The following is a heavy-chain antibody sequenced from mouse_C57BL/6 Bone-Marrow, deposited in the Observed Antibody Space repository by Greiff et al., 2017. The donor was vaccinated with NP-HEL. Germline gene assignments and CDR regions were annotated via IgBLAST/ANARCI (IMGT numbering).Heavy chain of an antibody. Sequence: QVQLQQSGAELVKPGASVKLSCKASGYTFTNYWMPWVKQRPGRGLEWIGRIDPNSGGTKYNEKFKSKATLTVDKPSSTAYMQLSSLTSEDTAVYYCARYYSGSGYFDYWGQGTTLTVSS. CDR2: IDPNSGGT. D-gene: IGHD1-1*01. CDR1: GYTFTNYW. J-gene: IGHJ2*01. V-gene: IGHV1-72*01. CDR3: ARYYSGSGYFDY.